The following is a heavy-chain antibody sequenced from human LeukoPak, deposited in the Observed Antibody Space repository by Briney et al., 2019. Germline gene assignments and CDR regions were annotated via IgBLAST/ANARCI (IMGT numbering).Heavy chain of an antibody. CDR1: GGSISSYY. CDR3: ARERGDILTGWRAFDI. V-gene: IGHV4-59*01. D-gene: IGHD3-9*01. J-gene: IGHJ3*02. Sequence: SETLSLTCTVSGGSISSYYWSWIRQPPGKGLEWIGYIYYSGSTNYNPSLKSRVTISVDTSKNQFSLKLSSVTAADTAVYYCARERGDILTGWRAFDIWGQGTMVTVSS. CDR2: IYYSGST.